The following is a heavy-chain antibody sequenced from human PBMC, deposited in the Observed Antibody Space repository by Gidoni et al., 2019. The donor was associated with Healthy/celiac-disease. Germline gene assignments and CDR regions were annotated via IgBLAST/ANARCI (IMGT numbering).Heavy chain of an antibody. V-gene: IGHV1-69*12. CDR2: IIPIFGTA. D-gene: IGHD2-15*01. Sequence: QVQLVQSGAEVKQPGSSVKVYCKAAGVTVSTYAIRCVRQAPGQGLEWMGGIIPIFGTANYAQKFQGSVTISADESTSTAYMELSSLRSEDTAVYYCARGYCSGGSCYSSYYYYYYGMDVWGQGTTVTVSS. CDR1: GVTVSTYA. CDR3: ARGYCSGGSCYSSYYYYYYGMDV. J-gene: IGHJ6*02.